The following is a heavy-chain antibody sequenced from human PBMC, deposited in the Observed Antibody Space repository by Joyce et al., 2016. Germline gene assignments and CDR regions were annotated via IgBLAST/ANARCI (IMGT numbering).Heavy chain of an antibody. J-gene: IGHJ5*02. Sequence: QVQLVESGGGVGQPGRSLTLSCAASGFSFSQFSMVWIRQAPGKGLEWAAVISSDGSNQYYADSSKGRIIISRDNSKNTLNLQMTGLRSDDTGVYYCARGTTVTRMGNWFDPWGQGTLVTVSS. V-gene: IGHV3-30-3*01. CDR2: ISSDGSNQ. D-gene: IGHD4-17*01. CDR3: ARGTTVTRMGNWFDP. CDR1: GFSFSQFS.